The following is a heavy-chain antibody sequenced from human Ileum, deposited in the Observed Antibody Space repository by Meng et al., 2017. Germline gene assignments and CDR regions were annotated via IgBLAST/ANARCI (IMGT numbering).Heavy chain of an antibody. CDR1: GYTFTDYG. J-gene: IGHJ4*02. V-gene: IGHV1-18*01. CDR2: VSGYSGQS. CDR3: AKDSVATATQFDS. D-gene: IGHD5-12*01. Sequence: QVQLVQSGGEGKKPGASVTVSGKASGYTFTDYGISWGRQAPGQRLQWLGWVSGYSGQSHYAQRVQDRVAMTTDTSTNTAYMELRSLRSDDTAVYYCAKDSVATATQFDSWGQGTLVTVSS.